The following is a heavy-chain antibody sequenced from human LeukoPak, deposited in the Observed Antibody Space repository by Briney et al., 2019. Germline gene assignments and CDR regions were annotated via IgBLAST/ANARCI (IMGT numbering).Heavy chain of an antibody. Sequence: GGSLRLSCTASGFTFRNYEMNWVRQAPGKGLEWLSYIFSSGTSIYADSVKGRFTISRDNAKNSLSLQMNSLRAEDTAVYYCARQGAFYYGPFDYWGQGTLVTVSS. CDR3: ARQGAFYYGPFDY. V-gene: IGHV3-48*03. D-gene: IGHD3-10*01. CDR1: GFTFRNYE. J-gene: IGHJ4*02. CDR2: IFSSGTSI.